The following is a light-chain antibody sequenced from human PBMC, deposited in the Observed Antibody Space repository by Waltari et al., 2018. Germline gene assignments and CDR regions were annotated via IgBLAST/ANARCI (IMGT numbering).Light chain of an antibody. Sequence: EIVLTQSPATLSLSPGERATLSCRASQSVSNYLAWYQQKPGQAPRLLIFDASNRATGVPPRFSGSGSGTDFTLTISSLEPEDFAVYYCQHYGNSVTFGGGTKVEIK. V-gene: IGKV3-11*01. CDR2: DAS. CDR1: QSVSNY. CDR3: QHYGNSVT. J-gene: IGKJ4*01.